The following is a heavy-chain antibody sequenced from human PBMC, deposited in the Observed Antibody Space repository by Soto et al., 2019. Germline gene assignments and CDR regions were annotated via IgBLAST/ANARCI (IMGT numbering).Heavy chain of an antibody. D-gene: IGHD5-12*01. V-gene: IGHV5-51*01. Sequence: PGESLKISCKGSGYSFTSYWIGWVRQMPGKGLEWMGIIYPGDSDTRYSPSFQGQVTISADKSISTAYLQWSSLKASDTAMYYCARGRVRRYSGYDEENFDYWGQGTLVTVSS. CDR1: GYSFTSYW. J-gene: IGHJ4*02. CDR3: ARGRVRRYSGYDEENFDY. CDR2: IYPGDSDT.